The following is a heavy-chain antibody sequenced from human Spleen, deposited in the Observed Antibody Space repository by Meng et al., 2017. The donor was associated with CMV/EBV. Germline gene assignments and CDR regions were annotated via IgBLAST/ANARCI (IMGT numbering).Heavy chain of an antibody. V-gene: IGHV4-39*07. D-gene: IGHD3-3*02. CDR1: GGSFSSYY. CDR3: ARDLLSRHFDY. CDR2: IYYSGGT. J-gene: IGHJ4*02. Sequence: SETLSLTCAVYGGSFSSYYWGWVRQPPGKGLEWIGSIYYSGGTWYNPSLKSRATISADTSKNQFSLKLSSVTAADTALYYCARDLLSRHFDYWGQGTLVTVSS.